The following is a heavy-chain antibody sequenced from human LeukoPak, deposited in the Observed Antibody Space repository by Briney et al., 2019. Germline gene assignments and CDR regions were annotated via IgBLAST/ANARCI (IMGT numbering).Heavy chain of an antibody. J-gene: IGHJ4*02. CDR2: INPNSGGT. CDR1: GYTFTGYY. Sequence: ASVKVSCKASGYTFTGYYMQWVRQAPGQGLEWMGWINPNSGGTNYAQKFQGRITMTRDTSISTAYMELNRLTSDDTAVYYCASVRSSVSYHDAFDYWGQGTQVTVSS. D-gene: IGHD3-22*01. CDR3: ASVRSSVSYHDAFDY. V-gene: IGHV1-2*02.